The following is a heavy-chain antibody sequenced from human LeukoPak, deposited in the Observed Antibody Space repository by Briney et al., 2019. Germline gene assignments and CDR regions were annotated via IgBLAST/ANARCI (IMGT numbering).Heavy chain of an antibody. CDR1: GFTFSSYS. V-gene: IGHV3-21*01. Sequence: GGSLRLSCAASGFTFSSYSMNWVRQAPGKGLEWVLSISSSSSYIYYADSVKGRFTISRDNAKNSLYLQMYSLRAEDTAVYYCAGAPYSYGPYYFDYWGQGTLVTVSS. CDR2: ISSSSSYI. J-gene: IGHJ4*02. CDR3: AGAPYSYGPYYFDY. D-gene: IGHD5-18*01.